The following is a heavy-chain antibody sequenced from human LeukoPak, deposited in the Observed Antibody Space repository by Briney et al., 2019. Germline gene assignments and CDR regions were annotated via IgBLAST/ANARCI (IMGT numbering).Heavy chain of an antibody. Sequence: ASVKVSSKASGYTFTGYYMHWVRQAPGQGLEWMGWINPNSGGTNYAQKFQGRVTMTRDTSISTAYMELSRLRSDDTAVYYCARDPSSSWYFDYWGQGTLVTVSS. J-gene: IGHJ4*02. CDR2: INPNSGGT. CDR1: GYTFTGYY. V-gene: IGHV1-2*02. CDR3: ARDPSSSWYFDY. D-gene: IGHD6-13*01.